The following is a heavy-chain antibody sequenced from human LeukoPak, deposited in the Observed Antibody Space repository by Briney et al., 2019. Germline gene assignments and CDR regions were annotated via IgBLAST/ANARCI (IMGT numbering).Heavy chain of an antibody. D-gene: IGHD2-2*01. V-gene: IGHV4-34*01. J-gene: IGHJ6*03. CDR2: INHSGST. CDR3: ARVRVPAATYYYYYYMDV. Sequence: TSETLSLTCAAYGVSFSGYYWSWIRQPPGKGLEWIGEINHSGSTNYNPSLKSRVTISVDTSKNQFSLKLSSVTAADTAVYYCARVRVPAATYYYYYYMDVWGKGTTVTISS. CDR1: GVSFSGYY.